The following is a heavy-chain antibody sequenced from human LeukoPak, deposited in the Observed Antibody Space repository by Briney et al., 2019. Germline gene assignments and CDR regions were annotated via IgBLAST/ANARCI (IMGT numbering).Heavy chain of an antibody. CDR2: ISGSGGST. CDR1: GFTFSSYA. J-gene: IGHJ6*03. CDR3: ANNQKDIVVVPDYCYMDV. Sequence: PGGSLRLSCAASGFTFSSYAMSWVRQAPGKGLEWVSAISGSGGSTYYADSVKGRFTISRDNSKNTLYLQMNSLRAEDTAVYYCANNQKDIVVVPDYCYMDVWGKGTTVTVSS. V-gene: IGHV3-23*01. D-gene: IGHD2-2*01.